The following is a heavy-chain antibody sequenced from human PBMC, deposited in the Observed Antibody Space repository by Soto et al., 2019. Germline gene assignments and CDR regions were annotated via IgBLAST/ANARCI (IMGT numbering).Heavy chain of an antibody. CDR3: AREGSGAGTGVFAP. CDR1: GYTFTSYD. J-gene: IGHJ5*02. CDR2: MNPNSGNT. D-gene: IGHD6-13*01. V-gene: IGHV1-8*01. Sequence: QVQLVQSGAEVKKPGASVKVSCKASGYTFTSYDINWVRQATGQGLEWMGWMNPNSGNTGYAQKFQGRVTMTGNTSMSTLHMALNTVRSEHAAVYYCAREGSGAGTGVFAPGGQETRVTV.